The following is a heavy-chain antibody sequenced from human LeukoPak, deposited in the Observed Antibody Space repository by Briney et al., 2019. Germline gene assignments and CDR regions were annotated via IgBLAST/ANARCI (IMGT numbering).Heavy chain of an antibody. CDR3: ARGYCGGDCLPWDNWFDP. D-gene: IGHD2-21*02. CDR1: GYTFTGYY. V-gene: IGHV1-2*02. Sequence: ASVKVSCKASGYTFTGYYMHWVRQAPGQGLEWMGWINPNSGGTNYAQKFQGRVTMTRDTSISTAYMELSRLRSDDTAVYCCARGYCGGDCLPWDNWFDPWGQGTLVTVSS. J-gene: IGHJ5*02. CDR2: INPNSGGT.